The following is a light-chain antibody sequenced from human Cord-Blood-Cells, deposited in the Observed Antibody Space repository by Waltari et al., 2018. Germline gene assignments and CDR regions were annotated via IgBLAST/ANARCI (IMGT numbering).Light chain of an antibody. Sequence: QSALTQPASVSGSPGQSITIPCTGPSSDVGCYKLASWYQQHPGKAPKLMIYEVSKRPSGVSNRFSGSKSGNTASLTISGLQAEDEADYYCCSYAGSSTWVFGGGTKLTVL. V-gene: IGLV2-23*02. CDR2: EVS. CDR1: SSDVGCYKL. CDR3: CSYAGSSTWV. J-gene: IGLJ3*02.